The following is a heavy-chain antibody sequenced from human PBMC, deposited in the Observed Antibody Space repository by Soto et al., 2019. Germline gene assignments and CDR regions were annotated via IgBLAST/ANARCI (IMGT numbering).Heavy chain of an antibody. D-gene: IGHD2-15*01. CDR3: ARDLGYCSGGSCHPYYYYGMDV. J-gene: IGHJ6*02. CDR2: IIPIFGTA. Sequence: QVQLVQSGAEVRRPGSSVKVSCKASGGTFSRHAISWVRQAPGQGLEWMGGIIPIFGTANYAQKFQGRVTITADKSTSTAYMELSSLRSEDTAVYYCARDLGYCSGGSCHPYYYYGMDVWGQGTTVTVSS. CDR1: GGTFSRHA. V-gene: IGHV1-69*06.